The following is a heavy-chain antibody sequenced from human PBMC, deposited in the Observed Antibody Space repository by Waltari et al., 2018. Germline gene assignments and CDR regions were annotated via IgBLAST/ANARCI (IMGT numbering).Heavy chain of an antibody. Sequence: QLQLQESGPGLVKPSETLSLTCTVSGGSISSGSYYWGWIRQPPGKGLEWFGSIYYSGTTYSNPALKSRVHISVDTSKNQFSKKLSSVTAADTVVYYCARNTREDSSGSPLGWFDPWGQGTLVTVSS. J-gene: IGHJ5*02. CDR3: ARNTREDSSGSPLGWFDP. D-gene: IGHD6-19*01. CDR2: IYYSGTT. CDR1: GGSISSGSYY. V-gene: IGHV4-39*07.